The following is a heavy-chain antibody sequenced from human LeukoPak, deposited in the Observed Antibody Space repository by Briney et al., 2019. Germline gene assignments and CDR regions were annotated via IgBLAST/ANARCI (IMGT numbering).Heavy chain of an antibody. Sequence: PSETLCLTCTVSGGSISSYYWSWIRQPAGKGLEWIGRIYTSGSTNYNPSLKSRVTMSVDTSKNQFSLKLSSVTAADTAVYYCARDLSGSYDYYYYYMDVWGKGTTVTVSS. D-gene: IGHD1-26*01. CDR2: IYTSGST. J-gene: IGHJ6*03. CDR3: ARDLSGSYDYYYYYMDV. CDR1: GGSISSYY. V-gene: IGHV4-4*07.